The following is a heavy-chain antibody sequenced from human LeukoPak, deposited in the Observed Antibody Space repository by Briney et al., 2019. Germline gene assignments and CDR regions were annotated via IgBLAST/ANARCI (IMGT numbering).Heavy chain of an antibody. D-gene: IGHD4-17*01. CDR1: GGSISSSSYY. V-gene: IGHV4-39*01. Sequence: SETLSLTCTVSGGSISSSSYYWGWIRQPPGKGLEWIGSIYYSGSTYYNPSLKSRVTISVVTSKNQFSLKLSSVTAADTAVYYSARHETTVPYFDYWGQGTLVTVSS. CDR2: IYYSGST. CDR3: ARHETTVPYFDY. J-gene: IGHJ4*02.